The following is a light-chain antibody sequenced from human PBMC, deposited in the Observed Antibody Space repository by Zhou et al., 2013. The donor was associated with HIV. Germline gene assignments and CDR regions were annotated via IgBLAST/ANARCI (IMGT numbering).Light chain of an antibody. J-gene: IGKJ4*01. CDR2: DAS. Sequence: EIVLTQSPGTLSLSPGERATLSCRASQSVSSYLAWYQQKPGQAPRLLISDASNRATGIPARFSGSGSGTDFTLTISSLEPEDFAVYYCQQRSNWPLLTFGGGTKVEI. CDR3: QQRSNWPLLT. V-gene: IGKV3-11*01. CDR1: QSVSSY.